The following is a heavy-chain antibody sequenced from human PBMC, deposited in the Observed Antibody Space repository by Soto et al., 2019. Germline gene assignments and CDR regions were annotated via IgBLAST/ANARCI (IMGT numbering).Heavy chain of an antibody. V-gene: IGHV1-69*13. CDR1: GGTFSSYA. CDR3: ARDYYDSSGYYLWLDY. CDR2: IIPIFGTA. J-gene: IGHJ4*02. D-gene: IGHD3-22*01. Sequence: SVKVSCKASGGTFSSYAISWVRQAPGQGLEWMGGIIPIFGTANYAQKFQGRVTITADESTSTAYMELSSLRSEDTAVYYCARDYYDSSGYYLWLDYWGQGTLVTVSS.